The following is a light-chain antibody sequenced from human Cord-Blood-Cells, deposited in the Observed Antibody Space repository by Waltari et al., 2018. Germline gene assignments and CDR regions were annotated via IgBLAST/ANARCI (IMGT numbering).Light chain of an antibody. V-gene: IGKV1-5*03. Sequence: DIQMTQSPSTLSASVGDRVTITCRASHSISSWLAWYQQKPRKAPKLLIYKASSLESGVPSRFSGSGSGTEFTLTISSLQPDDFATYYCQQYNSYSTFGQGTKVEIK. J-gene: IGKJ1*01. CDR3: QQYNSYST. CDR1: HSISSW. CDR2: KAS.